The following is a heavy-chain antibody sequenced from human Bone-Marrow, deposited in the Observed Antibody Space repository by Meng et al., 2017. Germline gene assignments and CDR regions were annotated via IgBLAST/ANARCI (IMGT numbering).Heavy chain of an antibody. CDR1: GLSFTDAW. D-gene: IGHD6-13*01. J-gene: IGHJ4*02. V-gene: IGHV3-15*01. CDR3: ATGAAAADH. Sequence: VRRVGAGGGLVKPGGSLVLSRVASGLSFTDAWMSWVRQAPGKGLEWVGRIKRNSDGGTIDYAAPVKGRFTISRDDSKNTLYLQMDSLITEDTAVYFCATGAAAADHWGQGTLVTVSS. CDR2: IKRNSDGGTI.